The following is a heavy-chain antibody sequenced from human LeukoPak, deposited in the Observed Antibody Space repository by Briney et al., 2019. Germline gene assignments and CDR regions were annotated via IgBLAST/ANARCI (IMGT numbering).Heavy chain of an antibody. CDR3: AKGLEREYYYYYYGMDV. J-gene: IGHJ6*04. D-gene: IGHD1-1*01. Sequence: GGSLRLSCVASGFTFDDYAMHWVRQAPGKGLEWVSLISWDGGSTYYADSVKGRFTISRDNSKNSLYLQMNSLRAEDTALYYCAKGLEREYYYYYYGMDVWGKGTTVTVSS. V-gene: IGHV3-43D*04. CDR1: GFTFDDYA. CDR2: ISWDGGST.